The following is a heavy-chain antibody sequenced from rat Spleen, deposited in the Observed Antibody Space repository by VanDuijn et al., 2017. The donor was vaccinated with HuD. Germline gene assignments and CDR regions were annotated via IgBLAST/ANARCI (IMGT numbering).Heavy chain of an antibody. CDR2: ISYDGNDT. J-gene: IGHJ2*01. CDR3: ARQWDY. CDR1: GFTFSDYY. Sequence: EVQLVESDGGLVQPGRSLKLSCAASGFTFSDYYMAWVRQAPTKGLEWVATISYDGNDTYYRDSVKGRFTISRDNAKSTLYLQMDSLRSEDTATFYCARQWDYWGQGVMVTVSS. V-gene: IGHV5-29*01.